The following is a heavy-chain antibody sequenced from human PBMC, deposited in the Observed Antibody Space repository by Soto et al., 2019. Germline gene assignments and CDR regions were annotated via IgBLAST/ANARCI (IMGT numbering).Heavy chain of an antibody. V-gene: IGHV1-46*01. CDR3: ARDLAAGEH. D-gene: IGHD6-13*01. CDR1: GYTFTNYY. CDR2: INPTSGST. J-gene: IGHJ4*02. Sequence: QVQLVQSGAEVKKPGASVKVSCKASGYTFTNYYIHWVRQAPGQGLEWMGIINPTSGSTNYAQKFQGRVTLTYDPSTTTVYMELSGVRSADKAVLYCARDLAAGEHWGQGTLVTVSS.